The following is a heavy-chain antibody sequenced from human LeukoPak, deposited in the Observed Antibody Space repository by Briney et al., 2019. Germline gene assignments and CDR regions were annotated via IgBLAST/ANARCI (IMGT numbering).Heavy chain of an antibody. Sequence: GGSLRLSCAASGFTFSSYAMSWVRQAPGKGLEWVSAISGSGGSTYYADSVKGRFTISRDNSKNTLYLQMYSLRAEDTAVYYCAKDVRYFHWLLFDYWGQGTLVTVSS. CDR1: GFTFSSYA. J-gene: IGHJ4*02. CDR2: ISGSGGST. V-gene: IGHV3-23*01. D-gene: IGHD3-9*01. CDR3: AKDVRYFHWLLFDY.